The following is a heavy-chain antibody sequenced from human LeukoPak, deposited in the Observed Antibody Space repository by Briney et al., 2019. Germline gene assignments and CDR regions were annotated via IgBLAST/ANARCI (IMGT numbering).Heavy chain of an antibody. CDR1: GFTFSHYW. D-gene: IGHD4-23*01. J-gene: IGHJ4*02. CDR3: ARAFYGGNSPYYFDY. CDR2: INLDGGKK. V-gene: IGHV3-7*01. Sequence: GGSLRLSCPTSGFTFSHYWMSWVRQAPGKGLEWLANINLDGGKKYHVDSVKGRFTISRDNAKNSLYLQMNSLRAEDTAVYYCARAFYGGNSPYYFDYWGQGTLVTVSS.